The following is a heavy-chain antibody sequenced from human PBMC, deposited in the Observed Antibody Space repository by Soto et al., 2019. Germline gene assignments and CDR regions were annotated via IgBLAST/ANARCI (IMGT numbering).Heavy chain of an antibody. D-gene: IGHD6-25*01. V-gene: IGHV1-8*01. CDR3: ARELYSSVRFDS. J-gene: IGHJ5*01. CDR1: GYTFTSYD. CDR2: MNPNSGNT. Sequence: ASVKVSCKASGYTFTSYDINWVRQATGQGLEWMGWMNPNSGNTGYAQKFQGRVTMTRNTSISTAYMELSSPRSEDTAVYYCARELYSSVRFDSWGQGALVTVSS.